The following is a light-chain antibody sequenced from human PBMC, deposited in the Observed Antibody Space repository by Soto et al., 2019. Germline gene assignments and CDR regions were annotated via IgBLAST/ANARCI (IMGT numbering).Light chain of an antibody. CDR2: GAS. CDR3: QQYNNWPPWT. CDR1: QSVSSN. J-gene: IGKJ1*01. V-gene: IGKV3-15*01. Sequence: EIVMTQSPATLSVSPGERATLSCRASQSVSSNLAWYQQKPGQAPRLLIYGASTRATGISARFSGSGSGTEFTLTISSVQSEDFAAYYCQQYNNWPPWTFGQGTKVEIK.